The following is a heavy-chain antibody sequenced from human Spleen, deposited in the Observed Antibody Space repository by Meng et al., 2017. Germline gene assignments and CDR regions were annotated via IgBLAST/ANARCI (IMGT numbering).Heavy chain of an antibody. D-gene: IGHD4-17*01. V-gene: IGHV4-4*02. J-gene: IGHJ4*02. CDR3: AGGSLTVTTENIDY. CDR2: IIPSGAT. CDR1: GVSVSNSNC. Sequence: VELQESGPGLVKPSGTLSLTCAVSGVSVSNSNCWSWGRRPPGEELEGFGEIIPSGATDFNPPLQSRVTISVDRANNQFSLKLSSVTAADTAVYYCAGGSLTVTTENIDYWGQGTLVTVSS.